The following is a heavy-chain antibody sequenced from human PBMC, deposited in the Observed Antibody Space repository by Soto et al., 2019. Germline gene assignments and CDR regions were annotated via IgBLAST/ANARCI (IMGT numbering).Heavy chain of an antibody. D-gene: IGHD3-22*01. V-gene: IGHV1-46*01. CDR1: GYTLTSYY. J-gene: IGHJ4*02. CDR2: INPSGGST. CDR3: AGAQGGDSNDYSFSFSV. Sequence: ASVKVSCKAPGYTLTSYYMHWVRQAPGQGLEWMGIINPSGGSTNYAQKFQGRVTMTRDTSTSTVYMELSSLRSDDTAMYYCAGAQGGDSNDYSFSFSVWGQGTQVTVSS.